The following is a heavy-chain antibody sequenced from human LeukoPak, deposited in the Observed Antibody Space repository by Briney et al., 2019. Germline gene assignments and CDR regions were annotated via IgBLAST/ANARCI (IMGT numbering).Heavy chain of an antibody. J-gene: IGHJ4*02. CDR2: IYHSGST. CDR3: ARDSVDTGSFDY. Sequence: SETLSLTCAVSGGSISSGGYSWSWIRQPPGKGLEWIGYIYHSGSTYYNPSLKSRVTISVDTSKIQFSLKLSSVTAADTAVYYCARDSVDTGSFDYWGQGTLVTVSS. V-gene: IGHV4-30-2*01. D-gene: IGHD5-18*01. CDR1: GGSISSGGYS.